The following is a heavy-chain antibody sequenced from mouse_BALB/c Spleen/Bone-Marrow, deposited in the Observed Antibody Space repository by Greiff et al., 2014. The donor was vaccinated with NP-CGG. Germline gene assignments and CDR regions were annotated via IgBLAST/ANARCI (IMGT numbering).Heavy chain of an antibody. D-gene: IGHD2-4*01. V-gene: IGHV5-17*02. CDR3: SRGEDYDGYAMDY. CDR1: GFTFSNFG. Sequence: EVMLVESGGGLVQPGGSRKLSCAASGFTFSNFGMHWVRQAPEKGLEWVAYISGGSSSIYYGNTVKGRFTISRDNPKNTLFLQMTSLRSEDTAMYFCSRGEDYDGYAMDYWGQGTSITVSS. CDR2: ISGGSSSI. J-gene: IGHJ4*01.